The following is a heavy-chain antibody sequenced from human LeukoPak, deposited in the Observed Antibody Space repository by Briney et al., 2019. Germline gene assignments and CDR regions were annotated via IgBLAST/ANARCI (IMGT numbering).Heavy chain of an antibody. CDR2: ISGSGGST. J-gene: IGHJ4*02. Sequence: GGSLRLSCAASGFTFSSYAMSWVRQAPGKGLEWVSAISGSGGSTYYADSVKGRFTISRDNSKNTLYLQMNSLRAEDTAVYYCAKFPSSSWYIFSVYWGQRTLVTVSS. V-gene: IGHV3-23*01. D-gene: IGHD6-13*01. CDR1: GFTFSSYA. CDR3: AKFPSSSWYIFSVY.